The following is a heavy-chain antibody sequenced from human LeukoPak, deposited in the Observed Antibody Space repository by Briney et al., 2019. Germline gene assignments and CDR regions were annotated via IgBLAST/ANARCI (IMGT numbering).Heavy chain of an antibody. CDR2: IYHSGST. CDR1: GYSISSGYY. V-gene: IGHV4-38-2*02. Sequence: SETLSLTCTVSGYSISSGYYWGWIRQPPGKGLEWIGSIYHSGSTYYNPSLKSRVTISVDTSKNQFSLKLSSVTAADTAVYYCATDHPHMELGHAFDIWGQGTMVTVSS. CDR3: ATDHPHMELGHAFDI. D-gene: IGHD4/OR15-4a*01. J-gene: IGHJ3*02.